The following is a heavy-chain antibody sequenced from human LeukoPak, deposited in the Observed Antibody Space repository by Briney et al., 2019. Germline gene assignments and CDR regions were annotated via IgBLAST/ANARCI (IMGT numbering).Heavy chain of an antibody. CDR2: INHSGST. J-gene: IGHJ2*01. V-gene: IGHV4-34*01. CDR1: GGSFSGYY. D-gene: IGHD5-18*01. Sequence: PSETLSLTCAVYGGSFSGYYWSWIRQPPGKGLEWIGEINHSGSTNYNPSLKSRVTISVDTSKNQFSLKLSSVTAADTAVYYCARRSTAKYFDLWGRGTLVTVSS. CDR3: ARRSTAKYFDL.